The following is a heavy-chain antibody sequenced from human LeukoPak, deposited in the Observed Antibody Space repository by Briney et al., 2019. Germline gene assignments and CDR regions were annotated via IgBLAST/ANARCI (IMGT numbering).Heavy chain of an antibody. V-gene: IGHV1-2*02. CDR3: ARGPLGREYYFDY. CDR1: GYSFTNYK. J-gene: IGHJ4*02. CDR2: INPNSGGT. D-gene: IGHD5-24*01. Sequence: ASVKVSCKASGYSFTNYKIHWLRQAPGQGLEWMGWINPNSGGTNYAQKFQGRVTMTRDTSISTAYMELSRLRSDDTAVYYCARGPLGREYYFDYWGQGTLVTVSS.